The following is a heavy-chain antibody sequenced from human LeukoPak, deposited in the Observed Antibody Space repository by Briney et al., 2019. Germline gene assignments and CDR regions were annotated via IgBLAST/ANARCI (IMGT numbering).Heavy chain of an antibody. V-gene: IGHV4-61*02. J-gene: IGHJ4*02. CDR2: IYTSGST. Sequence: SQSLSLTCTVSGGSISSDLYYWNWIRQPAGKGLEWIGRIYTSGSTNYNPSLKSRVTISVDTSKNQFSLKLSSVTAADTAVYYCARIKSGYSYASNWGQGTLVTVSS. D-gene: IGHD5-18*01. CDR3: ARIKSGYSYASN. CDR1: GGSISSDLYY.